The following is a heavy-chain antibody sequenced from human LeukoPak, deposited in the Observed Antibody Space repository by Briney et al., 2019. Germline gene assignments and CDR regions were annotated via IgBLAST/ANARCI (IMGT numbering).Heavy chain of an antibody. CDR2: ISGSGGST. CDR1: GFTFSSYA. D-gene: IGHD2-15*01. V-gene: IGHV3-23*01. CDR3: APQTPRYCSGGSCYSGNYYYYGMDV. Sequence: PGGSLRLSCAASGFTFSSYAMSWVRQAPGKGLEWVSAISGSGGSTYYADSVKGRFTISRDNSKNTLYLQMNSLRAEDTAVYYCAPQTPRYCSGGSCYSGNYYYYGMDVWGQGTTVTVSS. J-gene: IGHJ6*02.